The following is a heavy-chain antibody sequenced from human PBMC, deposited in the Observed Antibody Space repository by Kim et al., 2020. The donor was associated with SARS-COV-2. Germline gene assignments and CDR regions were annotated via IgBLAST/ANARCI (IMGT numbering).Heavy chain of an antibody. CDR1: GFTFADSV. Sequence: GGSLRLSCAASGFTFADSVMHWVRQAPGKGLEWVALVSGDCGTTYYADSVKGRFTISRDNSKDSLYLQMNRLRTDDTAFYYCSKSSGWLPSYWGQGTLVPVS. J-gene: IGHJ4*02. CDR2: VSGDCGTT. CDR3: SKSSGWLPSY. V-gene: IGHV3-43*02. D-gene: IGHD3-10*01.